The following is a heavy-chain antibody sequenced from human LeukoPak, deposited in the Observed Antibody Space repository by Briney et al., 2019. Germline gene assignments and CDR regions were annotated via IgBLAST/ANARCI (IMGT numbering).Heavy chain of an antibody. CDR1: RYTFVDYY. V-gene: IGHV1-2*02. J-gene: IGHJ4*02. Sequence: ASVKVSCKTSRYTFVDYYIHWLREAPGQGLERMGWINPKTGGTNFAQKFQGRVTMTRDTSITTAYMELSGLRSDDTAVYYCARDTTGGLPFDYWGQGTLVTVSS. CDR2: INPKTGGT. D-gene: IGHD2-8*02. CDR3: ARDTTGGLPFDY.